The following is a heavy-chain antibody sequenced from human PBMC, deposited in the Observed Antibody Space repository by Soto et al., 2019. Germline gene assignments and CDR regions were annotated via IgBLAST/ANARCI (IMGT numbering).Heavy chain of an antibody. D-gene: IGHD3-22*01. V-gene: IGHV3-53*01. CDR3: ARDRVESGYPEYFQH. Sequence: EVQLVESGGGLIQPGGSLRLSCAASGFTVSSNYMSWVRQAPGKGLEWVSAIYSGGSTYYADSVKGRFTISRDNSKNRLYLQMNSLRAEDTAVYYCARDRVESGYPEYFQHWGQGTLVTVSS. CDR1: GFTVSSNY. CDR2: IYSGGST. J-gene: IGHJ1*01.